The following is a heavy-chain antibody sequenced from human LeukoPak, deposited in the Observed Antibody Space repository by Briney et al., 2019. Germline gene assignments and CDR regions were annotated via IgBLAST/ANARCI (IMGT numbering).Heavy chain of an antibody. D-gene: IGHD1-1*01. V-gene: IGHV3-7*02. J-gene: IGHJ4*02. CDR2: IKQDGSDK. CDR3: ATYKHQLRTVYFDY. Sequence: GGSLRLSCAASGFAFSSYWMSWVRQAPGRGLEWVANIKQDGSDKNYVDSVKGRFTISKDNAKNLLSLEMNGLRAEDTAVYYCATYKHQLRTVYFDYWGQGTLVTVSS. CDR1: GFAFSSYW.